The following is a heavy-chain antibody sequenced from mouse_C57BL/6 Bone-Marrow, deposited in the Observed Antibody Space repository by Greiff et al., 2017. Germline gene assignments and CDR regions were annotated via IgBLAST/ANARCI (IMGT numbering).Heavy chain of an antibody. V-gene: IGHV2-2*01. CDR1: GFSLTSYG. CDR3: ASSNWDIFAY. D-gene: IGHD4-1*01. J-gene: IGHJ3*01. CDR2: IWSGGST. Sequence: VQLQQSGPGLVQPSPSLSITYTVSGFSLTSYGVHWVRQSPGKGLEWLGVIWSGGSTDYNAAFISRLSISKDNSKSQVFFKMNSLQADDTAIYYCASSNWDIFAYWGQGTLVTVSA.